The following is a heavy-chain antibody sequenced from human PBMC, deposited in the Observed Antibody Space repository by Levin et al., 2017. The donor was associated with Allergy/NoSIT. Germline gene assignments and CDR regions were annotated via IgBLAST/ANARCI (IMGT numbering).Heavy chain of an antibody. CDR1: GYTFGSYG. V-gene: IGHV1-18*01. Sequence: GESLKISCKASGYTFGSYGISWVRQAPGQGLEWMGWISVYNGNTDYAQKFQGRVIMTTDTSTTTAYLELRSLRSDDTAVYYCARDTPFYYGSGSYFGEYWGEGTLVTVSS. J-gene: IGHJ4*02. CDR2: ISVYNGNT. CDR3: ARDTPFYYGSGSYFGEY. D-gene: IGHD3-10*01.